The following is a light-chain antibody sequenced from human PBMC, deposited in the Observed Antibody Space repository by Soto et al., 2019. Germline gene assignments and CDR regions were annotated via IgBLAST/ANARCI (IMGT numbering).Light chain of an antibody. V-gene: IGLV2-14*01. CDR1: SSDVGGYNY. Sequence: QSALTQPASVSGSPGPSITISCTGSSSDVGGYNYVSWYQQHPGKAPKLIIYDVSNRPSGVSNRFSGSKSGNTASLTISGLQAEDEADYYCSSYTSSSTVVFGGGTELTVL. CDR2: DVS. J-gene: IGLJ2*01. CDR3: SSYTSSSTVV.